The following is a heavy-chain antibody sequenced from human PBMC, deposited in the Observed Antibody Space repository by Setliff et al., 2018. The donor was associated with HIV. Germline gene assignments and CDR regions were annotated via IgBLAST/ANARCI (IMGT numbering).Heavy chain of an antibody. CDR1: GYSISSDYY. CDR3: ARHSPSDY. V-gene: IGHV4-38-2*01. CDR2: ISHSGST. J-gene: IGHJ4*02. Sequence: SETLSLTCAVSGYSISSDYYWGWIRQPPGKGLEWIGDISHSGSTNYNPSLKSRVTISADTSNNQVSLKLSSVTAADTAVYYCARHSPSDYWGQGTLVTVSS.